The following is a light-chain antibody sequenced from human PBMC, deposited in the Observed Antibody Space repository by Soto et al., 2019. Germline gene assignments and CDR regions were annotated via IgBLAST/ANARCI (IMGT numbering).Light chain of an antibody. J-gene: IGKJ1*01. Sequence: ELVMTQSPATLSVAPGERATLSCRASQSISPFLAWYQQKPGQAPRLLIYGASTRATGIPARFSGSGSGTEFTLTISSLQSEDFAVYYCQQYNNWPRTFGQGTKVEIK. CDR1: QSISPF. V-gene: IGKV3-15*01. CDR2: GAS. CDR3: QQYNNWPRT.